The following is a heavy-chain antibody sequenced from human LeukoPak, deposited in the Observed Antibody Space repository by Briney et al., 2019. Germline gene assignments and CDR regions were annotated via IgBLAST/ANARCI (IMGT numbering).Heavy chain of an antibody. CDR3: ARYGSIAAAGTFDY. Sequence: GGSLRLSCAASGFTFSRFWMSWVRQAPGKGLEWVANVKQDGSEKYYVDSVKGRFTISRDNAKNSLYLKMNSLRAEDTAVYHCARYGSIAAAGTFDYWGQGTLVTVSS. J-gene: IGHJ4*02. V-gene: IGHV3-7*04. D-gene: IGHD6-13*01. CDR2: VKQDGSEK. CDR1: GFTFSRFW.